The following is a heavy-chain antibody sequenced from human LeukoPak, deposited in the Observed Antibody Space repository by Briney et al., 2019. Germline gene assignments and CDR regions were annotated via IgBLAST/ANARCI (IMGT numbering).Heavy chain of an antibody. Sequence: PSETLSLTSAVSGVSISTITHYWACTRQPPGKRLGWIGSMFYRGSTYYSASLKSRVTLSVDTSTNQFSLKVSSVTASEPAVYYCVRQGGWGGAASLIDFWGQGTLVAVSS. CDR2: MFYRGST. V-gene: IGHV4-39*01. CDR3: VRQGGWGGAASLIDF. J-gene: IGHJ4*02. CDR1: GVSISTITHY. D-gene: IGHD2-15*01.